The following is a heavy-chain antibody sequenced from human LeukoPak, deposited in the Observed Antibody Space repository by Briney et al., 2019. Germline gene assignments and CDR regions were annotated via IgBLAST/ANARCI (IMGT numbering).Heavy chain of an antibody. D-gene: IGHD6-19*01. CDR2: MWYDESSK. V-gene: IGHV3-33*01. CDR1: GFTFNSYD. J-gene: IGHJ3*02. Sequence: RGSLRLSCAASGFTFNSYDMHWVRQAPGKGLEWVAIMWYDESSKYYADSVKGRFTISRDNSKNTLYLQMNSLRAEDTAVYYCARGLAVAGTGDAFDIWGQGTMVTVSS. CDR3: ARGLAVAGTGDAFDI.